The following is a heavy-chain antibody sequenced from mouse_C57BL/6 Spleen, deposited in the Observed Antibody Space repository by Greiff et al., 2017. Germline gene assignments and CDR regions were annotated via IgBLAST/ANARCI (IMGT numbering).Heavy chain of an antibody. Sequence: QVQLQQSGAELARPGASVKLSCKASGYTFTSYGISWVKQRPGQGLEWIGEIYPRRGNTYYNEKFKGKATLTADKSSSTAYMELRSLTSEDSAVYFCAVYDGYYAAYWGQGTLVTVSA. CDR2: IYPRRGNT. CDR3: AVYDGYYAAY. D-gene: IGHD2-3*01. V-gene: IGHV1-81*01. J-gene: IGHJ3*01. CDR1: GYTFTSYG.